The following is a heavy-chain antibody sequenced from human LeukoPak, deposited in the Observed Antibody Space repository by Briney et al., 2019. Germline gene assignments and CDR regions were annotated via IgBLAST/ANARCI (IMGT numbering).Heavy chain of an antibody. V-gene: IGHV4-59*01. D-gene: IGHD2-2*01. CDR3: AREPTSRTGFDY. CDR2: IYYSGST. Sequence: SETLSLTCTVSGGSISSYYWSWIRQPPGKGLEWIGYIYYSGSTNYNPSLKSRVTISVDTSKNQFSLKLSSVTAADTAVYYCAREPTSRTGFDYWGQGTLVTVSS. J-gene: IGHJ4*02. CDR1: GGSISSYY.